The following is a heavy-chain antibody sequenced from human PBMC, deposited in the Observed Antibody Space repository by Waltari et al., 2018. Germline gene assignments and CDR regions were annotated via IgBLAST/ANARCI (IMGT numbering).Heavy chain of an antibody. CDR1: GFTFSSYA. Sequence: QVQLVESGGGVVQPGRSLRLSCAASGFTFSSYAMHWVRQAPGKGLEWGAVISYDGSNKYYADSVKGRFTISRDNSKNTLYLQMNSLRAEDTAVYYCARGRIAVAGTRSNINYYYGMDVWGQGTTVTVSS. CDR2: ISYDGSNK. J-gene: IGHJ6*02. CDR3: ARGRIAVAGTRSNINYYYGMDV. D-gene: IGHD6-19*01. V-gene: IGHV3-30-3*01.